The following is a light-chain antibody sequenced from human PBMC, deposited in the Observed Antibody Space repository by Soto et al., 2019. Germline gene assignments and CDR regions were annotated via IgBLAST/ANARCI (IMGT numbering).Light chain of an antibody. V-gene: IGLV2-14*03. CDR2: DVS. J-gene: IGLJ3*02. CDR3: SSYTSSNTVV. Sequence: QSALTQPASVSGSPGQSITISCTGTSSDVGGYNYVSWYQHHPGKAPKLMIYDVSNRPSGVSNRFSGSKSGNTASLTISGLQAEDEDDYYCSSYTSSNTVVFGGGTKRTVL. CDR1: SSDVGGYNY.